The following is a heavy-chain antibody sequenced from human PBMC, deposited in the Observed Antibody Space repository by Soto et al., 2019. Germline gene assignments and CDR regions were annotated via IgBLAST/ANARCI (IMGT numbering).Heavy chain of an antibody. CDR3: ARWIFGVVISPWDV. D-gene: IGHD3-3*01. Sequence: EVQLVESGGGLVKPGGSLRLSCAASGFSFSSYSMNWVRQAPGKGLEWVSSISSSSSYIYYADSVKGRFTISRDNAKNSLYLQMNSLRAEDTAVYYCARWIFGVVISPWDVRGKGTTVTVSS. J-gene: IGHJ6*04. V-gene: IGHV3-21*01. CDR1: GFSFSSYS. CDR2: ISSSSSYI.